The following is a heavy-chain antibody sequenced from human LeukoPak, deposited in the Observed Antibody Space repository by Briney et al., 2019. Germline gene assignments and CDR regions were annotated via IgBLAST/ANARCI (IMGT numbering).Heavy chain of an antibody. Sequence: SETLSLTCAVYGGSFSGYYWSWIRQPPGKGLEWIGEINHSGSTNYNPSLKSRVTISVDTSKNQFSLKLSSVTAADTAVYYCASTRPFDYWGQGTLVTVSS. CDR2: INHSGST. J-gene: IGHJ4*02. CDR1: GGSFSGYY. CDR3: ASTRPFDY. V-gene: IGHV4-34*01.